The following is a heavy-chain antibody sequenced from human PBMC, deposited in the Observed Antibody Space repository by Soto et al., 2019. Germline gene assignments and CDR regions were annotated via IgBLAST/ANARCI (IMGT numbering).Heavy chain of an antibody. CDR2: IYSGGST. V-gene: IGHV3-53*01. CDR3: ARGHLEVADGAFDI. CDR1: GFTVSSNY. J-gene: IGHJ3*02. Sequence: EVQLVESGGGLIQPGGSMRLSCAASGFTVSSNYMSWVRQAPGKGLEWVSVIYSGGSTYYADSVKGRFTISRDNSKNTLYLQMNSLRAEDTAVYYCARGHLEVADGAFDIWGQGTMVTVSS. D-gene: IGHD2-15*01.